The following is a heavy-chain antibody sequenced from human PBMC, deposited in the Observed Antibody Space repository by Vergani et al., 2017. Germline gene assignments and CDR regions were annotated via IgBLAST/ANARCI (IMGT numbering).Heavy chain of an antibody. CDR1: GASIRSSNYY. J-gene: IGHJ5*02. CDR2: IYYSGST. V-gene: IGHV4-39*01. CDR3: ARHSTVEWLVKLGWIDP. Sequence: QLQLQESGPGLVKPSATLSLTCSVSGASIRSSNYYWGWIRQPPGKGLEWIASIYYSGSTYYNPSLKSRVTISVDTSKNQFSQMLSSVTAADTAVYFCARHSTVEWLVKLGWIDPWGQGILVTVSS. D-gene: IGHD6-19*01.